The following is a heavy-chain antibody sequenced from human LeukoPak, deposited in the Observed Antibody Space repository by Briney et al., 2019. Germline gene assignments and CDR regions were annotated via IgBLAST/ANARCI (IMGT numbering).Heavy chain of an antibody. CDR1: GFTFSSHW. V-gene: IGHV3-15*01. CDR3: TISPPPQFGP. CDR2: IKSKTDGGTT. J-gene: IGHJ5*02. Sequence: PGGSLRPSCAASGFTFSSHWMSWVRQAPGKGLEWVGRIKSKTDGGTTDYAAPVKGRFTISRDDSKNTLYLQMNSLKTEDTAVYYCTISPPPQFGPWGQGTLVTVSS.